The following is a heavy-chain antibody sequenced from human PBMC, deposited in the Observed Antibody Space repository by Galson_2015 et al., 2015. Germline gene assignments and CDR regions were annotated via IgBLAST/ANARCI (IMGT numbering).Heavy chain of an antibody. CDR2: INPDSGGT. CDR1: GYTFTGYY. Sequence: SVKVSCKASGYTFTGYYMHWVRQAPGQGLEWMGWINPDSGGTNYAQKFQGWVTMTRDTSISTAYMELSRLRSDDTAVYHCARAGSRLRYFDWLFYDYWGQGTLVTVSS. J-gene: IGHJ4*02. V-gene: IGHV1-2*04. D-gene: IGHD3-9*01. CDR3: ARAGSRLRYFDWLFYDY.